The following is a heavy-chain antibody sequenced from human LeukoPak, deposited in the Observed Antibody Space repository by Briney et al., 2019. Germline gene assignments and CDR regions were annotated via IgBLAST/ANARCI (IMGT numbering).Heavy chain of an antibody. CDR3: ARDQRAIRARGPFDY. J-gene: IGHJ4*02. Sequence: GGSLRLSCAASGFTSSSYAMHGVRQAPGKGLEWVAVISYDGSNKYYADSVKGRFTISRDNSKNTLYLQMNSLRAEDTAVYYCARDQRAIRARGPFDYWGQGTLVTVSS. CDR2: ISYDGSNK. V-gene: IGHV3-30*04. CDR1: GFTSSSYA. D-gene: IGHD3-10*01.